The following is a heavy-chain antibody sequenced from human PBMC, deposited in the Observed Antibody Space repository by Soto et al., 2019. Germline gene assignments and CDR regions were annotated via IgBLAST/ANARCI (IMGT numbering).Heavy chain of an antibody. V-gene: IGHV1-69*01. D-gene: IGHD2-15*01. J-gene: IGHJ2*01. CDR2: IIPIFSTA. CDR3: ARTAGYCSGGSCYAGNWYFDL. Sequence: GPSVKVSCKASGGTFSSYPISWVRQAPGQGLEWMGGIIPIFSTANYAQKFQGRVTITADESTSTAYMELSSLRSEDTAVYYCARTAGYCSGGSCYAGNWYFDLWGRGTLVTV. CDR1: GGTFSSYP.